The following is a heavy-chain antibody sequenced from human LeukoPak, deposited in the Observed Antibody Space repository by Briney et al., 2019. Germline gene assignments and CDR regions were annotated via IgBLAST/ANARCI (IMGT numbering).Heavy chain of an antibody. J-gene: IGHJ4*02. CDR2: ISSSSSYI. Sequence: PGGSLRLSCAASGFTFSSYSMNWVRQAPAKGLEWVSSISSSSSYIYYADSVKGRFTISRDNAKNSLYLQMNSLRAEDTAVYYCARDGRGIAVAGTAEYWGQGTLVTVSS. CDR1: GFTFSSYS. V-gene: IGHV3-21*01. CDR3: ARDGRGIAVAGTAEY. D-gene: IGHD6-19*01.